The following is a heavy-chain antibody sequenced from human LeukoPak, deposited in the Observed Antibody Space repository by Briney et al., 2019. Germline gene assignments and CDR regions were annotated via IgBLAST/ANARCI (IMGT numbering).Heavy chain of an antibody. D-gene: IGHD3-22*01. V-gene: IGHV1-69*05. Sequence: SVKVSCKASGGTFSSYAISWVRQAPAQGLEWMGRIIPIFGTTNYAQKFQGRVTITTDASTSTAYMELSSLRSEDTAVYYCARGDSSGYYYVSFDYWGQGTLVTVSS. CDR2: IIPIFGTT. CDR1: GGTFSSYA. CDR3: ARGDSSGYYYVSFDY. J-gene: IGHJ4*02.